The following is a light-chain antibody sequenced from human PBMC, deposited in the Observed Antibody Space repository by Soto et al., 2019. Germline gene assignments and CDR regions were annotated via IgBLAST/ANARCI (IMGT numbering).Light chain of an antibody. V-gene: IGKV3-20*01. J-gene: IGKJ2*01. CDR1: QSVSSSF. CDR3: QQYDSSPFT. Sequence: EIVLTQSPGTLSLSPGERVTLSCRASQSVSSSFLAWYQQRRGQAPRLLFSGASSRATGIPDRFSGSGSGTDFTLTISRLEPEDSAVYYCQQYDSSPFTFGQGTELEIK. CDR2: GAS.